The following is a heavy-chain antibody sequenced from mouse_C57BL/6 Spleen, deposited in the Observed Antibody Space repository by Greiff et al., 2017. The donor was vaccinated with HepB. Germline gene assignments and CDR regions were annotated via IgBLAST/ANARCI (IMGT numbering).Heavy chain of an antibody. Sequence: VQLQQSGAELARPGASVKMSCKASGYTFTSYTMHWVKQRPGQGLEWIGYINPSSGYTKYNQKFKDKATLTADKSSSTAYMQLSSLTSEDSAVYYCARSDSNYRYFDVWGTGTTVTVSS. CDR2: INPSSGYT. V-gene: IGHV1-4*01. CDR1: GYTFTSYT. J-gene: IGHJ1*03. D-gene: IGHD2-5*01. CDR3: ARSDSNYRYFDV.